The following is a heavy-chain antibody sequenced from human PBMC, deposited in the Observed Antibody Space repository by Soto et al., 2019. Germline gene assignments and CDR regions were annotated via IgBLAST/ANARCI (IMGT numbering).Heavy chain of an antibody. CDR1: GCSIISYS. CDR3: ARYRRGAVAGYTLDN. CDR2: IYNSGST. D-gene: IGHD6-13*01. J-gene: IGHJ4*02. Sequence: XETRPLPCTVSGCSIISYSISRIRQPPGKGLEWIGYIYNSGSTNYNPSLKSRVTISEDTSKSQFPLKVNSMTAADTAVYYCARYRRGAVAGYTLDNWGQGILVTVSA. V-gene: IGHV4-59*01.